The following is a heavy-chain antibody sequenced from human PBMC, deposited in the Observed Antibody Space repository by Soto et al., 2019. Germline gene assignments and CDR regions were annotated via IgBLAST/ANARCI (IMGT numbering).Heavy chain of an antibody. CDR2: INHSGST. J-gene: IGHJ6*03. V-gene: IGHV4-34*01. CDR3: ARGRASSSWAYYYYMDV. CDR1: GGSFSGYY. D-gene: IGHD6-13*01. Sequence: SETLSLTCAVYGGSFSGYYWSWIRQLPGKGLEWIGEINHSGSTNYNPSLKSRVTISVDTSKNQFSLKLSSVTAADTAVYYCARGRASSSWAYYYYMDVWGKGTTVTVSS.